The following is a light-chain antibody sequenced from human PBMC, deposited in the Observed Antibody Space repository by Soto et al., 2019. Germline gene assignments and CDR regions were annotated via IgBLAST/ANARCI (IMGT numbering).Light chain of an antibody. J-gene: IGKJ1*01. CDR3: QQYNSYSWA. CDR1: QSISTW. CDR2: KAS. Sequence: DIQMTQSPSTLSASVGDRVTITCRASQSISTWLAWYQQRAGKAPKLLIYKASNLESGVPSRFSGSGSGTDFTLTICSLQPDDFATYYCQQYNSYSWAFGQGTKVDIK. V-gene: IGKV1-5*03.